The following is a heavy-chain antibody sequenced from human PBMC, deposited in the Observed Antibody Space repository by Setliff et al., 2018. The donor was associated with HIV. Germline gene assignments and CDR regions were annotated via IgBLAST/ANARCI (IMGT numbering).Heavy chain of an antibody. J-gene: IGHJ4*02. V-gene: IGHV4-34*01. CDR2: VNHSGGT. CDR3: ARGRRSALAAAGTLFDY. CDR1: GGSFSAYY. D-gene: IGHD6-13*01. Sequence: SETLSLTCAVYGGSFSAYYWNWIRQTPGKGLEWIGEVNHSGGTNYNPSLKSRVTISVDTSKNQFSLNLSSVTAADTAVYYCARGRRSALAAAGTLFDYWGQGTLVTVSS.